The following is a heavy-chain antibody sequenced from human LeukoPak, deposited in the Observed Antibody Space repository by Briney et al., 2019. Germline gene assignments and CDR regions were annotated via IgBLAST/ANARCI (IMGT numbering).Heavy chain of an antibody. J-gene: IGHJ4*02. D-gene: IGHD3-10*01. V-gene: IGHV3-7*03. CDR1: GFTFSNYW. CDR3: TTVYGSTGDY. Sequence: GGSLRLSCAASGFTFSNYWMSWVRQAPGKGLEWVANIKEDGSEKYYVDSVKGRFTISRDNGKNSLYLQMNSLKTEDTAVYYCTTVYGSTGDYWGQGTLVTVSS. CDR2: IKEDGSEK.